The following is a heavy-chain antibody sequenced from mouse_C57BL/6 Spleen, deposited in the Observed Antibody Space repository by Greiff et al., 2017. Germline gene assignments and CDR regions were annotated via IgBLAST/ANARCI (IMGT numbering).Heavy chain of an antibody. Sequence: VQLQESGAELVRPGASVTLSCKASGYTFTDYEMHWVKQTPVHGLEWIGAIDPETGGTAYNQKFKGKAILTADKSSSTAYMELRSLTSEDSAVYYCTLRLPEVFAYWGQGTLVTVSA. CDR3: TLRLPEVFAY. CDR1: GYTFTDYE. V-gene: IGHV1-15*01. J-gene: IGHJ3*01. D-gene: IGHD2-2*01. CDR2: IDPETGGT.